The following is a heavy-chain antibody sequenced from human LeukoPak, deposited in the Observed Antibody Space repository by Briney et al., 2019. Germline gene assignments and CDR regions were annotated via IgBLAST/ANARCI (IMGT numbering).Heavy chain of an antibody. Sequence: ASVKVSCKASGYTFTSYGISWVRQAPGQGLEWMGWISAYNGNTNYAQKLQGRVTMTTDTSTSTAYMGLRSLRSDDTAVYYCAREALVWFGESYGMDVWGQGTTVTVSS. D-gene: IGHD3-10*01. CDR3: AREALVWFGESYGMDV. J-gene: IGHJ6*02. CDR2: ISAYNGNT. CDR1: GYTFTSYG. V-gene: IGHV1-18*01.